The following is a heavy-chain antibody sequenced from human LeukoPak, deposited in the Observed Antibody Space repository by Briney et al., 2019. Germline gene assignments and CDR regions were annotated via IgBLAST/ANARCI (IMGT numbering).Heavy chain of an antibody. J-gene: IGHJ4*02. D-gene: IGHD3-22*01. CDR2: MNPNSGNT. CDR1: GYTFTSYD. Sequence: ASVKVSCKASGYTFTSYDINGVRQATGQGLEWMGWMNPNSGNTGYAQKFQGRVTMTRNTSISTADMELSSLRSQDTAVYYCAREFNHYYDSSGYSSDYWGQGTLVTVSS. V-gene: IGHV1-8*01. CDR3: AREFNHYYDSSGYSSDY.